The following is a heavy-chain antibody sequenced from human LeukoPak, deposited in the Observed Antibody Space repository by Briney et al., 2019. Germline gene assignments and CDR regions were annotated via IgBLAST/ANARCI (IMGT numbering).Heavy chain of an antibody. CDR2: ISSSSSYI. D-gene: IGHD3-10*01. CDR3: ARDAQLWFGELPLDY. V-gene: IGHV3-21*01. Sequence: GGSLRLSCAASGFTFSSYSMNWVRQALGKGLEWVSSISSSSSYIYYADSVKGRFTISRDNAKNSLYLQMNSLRAEDTAVYYCARDAQLWFGELPLDYWGQGTLVTVSS. CDR1: GFTFSSYS. J-gene: IGHJ4*02.